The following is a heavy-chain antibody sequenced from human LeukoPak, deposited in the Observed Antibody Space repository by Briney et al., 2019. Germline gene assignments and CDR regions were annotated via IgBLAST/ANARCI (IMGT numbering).Heavy chain of an antibody. CDR3: ARRGRRYYDSSGYYWD. D-gene: IGHD3-22*01. CDR2: IYYTGST. V-gene: IGHV4-39*01. J-gene: IGHJ4*02. Sequence: SETLSLTCTVSGGSISSNTYYWGWIRQPPGKGLEWIGNIYYTGSTYYNPSLKSRVTISVDTPKNQFSLKLSSVTAADTAVYYCARRGRRYYDSSGYYWDWGQGTLVTVSS. CDR1: GGSISSNTYY.